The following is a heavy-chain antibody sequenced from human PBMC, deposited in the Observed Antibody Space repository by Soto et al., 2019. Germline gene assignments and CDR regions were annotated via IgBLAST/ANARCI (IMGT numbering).Heavy chain of an antibody. J-gene: IGHJ5*02. CDR2: IYHSGST. CDR1: GGSISSSNW. CDR3: ARDRLGPMVIGLRWFDP. V-gene: IGHV4-4*02. Sequence: PSETLSLTCAVSGGSISSSNWWSWVRQPPGRGLEWIGEIYHSGSTNYNPSLKSRVTISVDKSKNQFSLKLSSVTAADTAVYYCARDRLGPMVIGLRWFDPWGQGTLVTVSS. D-gene: IGHD5-18*01.